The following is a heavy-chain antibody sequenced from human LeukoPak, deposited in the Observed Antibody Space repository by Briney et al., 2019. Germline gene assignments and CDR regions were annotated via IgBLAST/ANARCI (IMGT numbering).Heavy chain of an antibody. CDR1: GFTFSSYS. V-gene: IGHV3-7*01. Sequence: PGGSLRLSCAASGFTFSSYSMNWVRQAPGKGLEWVSNIKQDGSGKYYADSVKGRFTISRDNAKNSLYLQMNSLRAEDTAVYYCAREGIAAADEYYFDYWGQGTLVTVSS. D-gene: IGHD6-13*01. CDR3: AREGIAAADEYYFDY. J-gene: IGHJ4*02. CDR2: IKQDGSGK.